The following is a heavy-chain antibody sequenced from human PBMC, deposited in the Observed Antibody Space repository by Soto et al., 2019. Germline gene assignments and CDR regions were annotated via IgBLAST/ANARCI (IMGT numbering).Heavy chain of an antibody. D-gene: IGHD3-3*01. Sequence: SETLSLTCAVSGGSISSGGYSWSWIRQPPGKGLECIGYIYHSGSTYYNPSLKSRVTISVDRSKNQFSLKLSSVTAADTAVYYCARGVDFWGGPKSLYYYYGMDVWGQGTTVTVSS. J-gene: IGHJ6*02. CDR1: GGSISSGGYS. CDR3: ARGVDFWGGPKSLYYYYGMDV. V-gene: IGHV4-30-2*01. CDR2: IYHSGST.